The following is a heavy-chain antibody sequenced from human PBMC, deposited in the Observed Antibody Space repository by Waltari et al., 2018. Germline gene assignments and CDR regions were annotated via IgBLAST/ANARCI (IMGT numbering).Heavy chain of an antibody. V-gene: IGHV3-66*02. CDR2: IFADGTT. J-gene: IGHJ1*01. CDR1: GANIDSNY. D-gene: IGHD2-15*01. CDR3: SRGGHPNS. Sequence: EVFLQQFGGGLVQPGGSLKLSCVVSGANIDSNYLNWLRQAPGKGLGWISVIFADGTTHYSDSVRGRFVISRDKSENTLYLQMNIVRPDDSSVYYCSRGGHPNSWGQGTLVTVSS.